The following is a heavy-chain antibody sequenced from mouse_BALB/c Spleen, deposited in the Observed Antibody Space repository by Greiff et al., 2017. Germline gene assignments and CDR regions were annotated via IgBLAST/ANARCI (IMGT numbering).Heavy chain of an antibody. V-gene: IGHV1-12*01. Sequence: LQQPGAELVKPGASVKMSCKASGYTFTSYNMHWVKQTPGQGLEWIGAIYPGNGDTSYNQKFKGKATLTADKSSSTAYMQLSSLTSEDSAVYYCARYYDLDYWGQGTTLTVSS. D-gene: IGHD2-4*01. CDR1: GYTFTSYN. J-gene: IGHJ2*01. CDR3: ARYYDLDY. CDR2: IYPGNGDT.